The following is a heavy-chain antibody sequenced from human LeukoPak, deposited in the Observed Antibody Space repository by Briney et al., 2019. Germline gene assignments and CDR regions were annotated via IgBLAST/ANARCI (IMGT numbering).Heavy chain of an antibody. CDR2: IYPGDSDT. CDR1: GYSFTSYS. Sequence: GESLKISCKGSGYSFTSYSIGWVRQMPGKGLEWMGIIYPGDSDTRYSPSFQGQVTISADKSISTAYLQWSSLKASDTGMHYCSRQDCSSTSCYTIDYWGQGTLVTVSS. CDR3: SRQDCSSTSCYTIDY. V-gene: IGHV5-51*01. D-gene: IGHD2-2*02. J-gene: IGHJ4*02.